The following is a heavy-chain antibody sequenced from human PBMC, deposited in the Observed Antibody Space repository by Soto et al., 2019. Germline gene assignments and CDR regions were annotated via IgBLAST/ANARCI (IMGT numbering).Heavy chain of an antibody. CDR3: TSLLAGYFAFDI. CDR2: IFHSGST. V-gene: IGHV4-4*02. J-gene: IGHJ3*02. Sequence: WETLSLTCAVSGGSISSDNWWSWVRQSPGKGLEWIGEIFHSGSTNYNPSLKSRVILSVDKSKNQFSLNLSSVTAADTAVYYCTSLLAGYFAFDIWGQGSMVTVS. CDR1: GGSISSDNW. D-gene: IGHD3-9*01.